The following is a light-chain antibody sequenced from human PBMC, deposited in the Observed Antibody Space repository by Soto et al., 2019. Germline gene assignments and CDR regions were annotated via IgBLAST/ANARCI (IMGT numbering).Light chain of an antibody. CDR2: GAS. CDR3: QQYSSWVWT. V-gene: IGKV3-15*01. CDR1: ESVSSS. Sequence: EIVITQSPATLSVSPGERATLSCRTSESVSSSLAWYQQKPGQAPGLLIYGASTRATGIPARFSGSGSGTEFTLTSSSLQSEDFAFYYCQQYSSWVWTFGQGTKVDIK. J-gene: IGKJ1*01.